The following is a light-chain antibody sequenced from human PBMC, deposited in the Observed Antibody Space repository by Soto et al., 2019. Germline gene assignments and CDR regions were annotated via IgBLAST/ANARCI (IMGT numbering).Light chain of an antibody. Sequence: QTVVTQPPSASGTPGQTIAGSCSGGSSNIGSHTVNWYQQLAGTAPRLLIYSNTQRPSGVPDRFSGSKSGTSASLAISGLQSEYEGDYYCAAWDDSLNGVVFGGGTKLTVL. CDR2: SNT. V-gene: IGLV1-44*01. CDR3: AAWDDSLNGVV. J-gene: IGLJ2*01. CDR1: SSNIGSHT.